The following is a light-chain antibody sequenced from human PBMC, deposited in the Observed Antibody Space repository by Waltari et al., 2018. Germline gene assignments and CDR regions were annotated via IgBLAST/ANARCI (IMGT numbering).Light chain of an antibody. CDR2: WAS. CDR3: QQYYGIPFT. CDR1: QNILYSSDQKNY. V-gene: IGKV4-1*01. Sequence: DIVLTQSPAALAASLGERATINCMSTQNILYSSDQKNYLAWYQQKAGQPPKLLIYWASTRESGVPDRFSGSGSGTDFTLTISSLQAGDVAVYYCQQYYGIPFTFGPGTKVEIK. J-gene: IGKJ3*01.